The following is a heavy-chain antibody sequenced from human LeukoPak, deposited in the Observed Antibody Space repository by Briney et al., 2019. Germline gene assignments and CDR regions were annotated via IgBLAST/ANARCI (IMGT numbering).Heavy chain of an antibody. J-gene: IGHJ4*02. CDR1: GYTFTSYD. V-gene: IGHV1-8*01. D-gene: IGHD7-27*01. Sequence: GASVKVSCTASGYTFTSYDINWVRQATGQGLEWMGWMSPNSGSTGYAQKFQGRVTMTRNTAISTAYMELSSLRSEDTAVYFCVRTPPNWGADYWGQGTLVTVSS. CDR3: VRTPPNWGADY. CDR2: MSPNSGST.